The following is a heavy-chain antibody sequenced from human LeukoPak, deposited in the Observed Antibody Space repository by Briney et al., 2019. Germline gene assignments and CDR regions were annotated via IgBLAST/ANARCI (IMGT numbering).Heavy chain of an antibody. CDR3: ARRRLRHNNWFDP. Sequence: KTSETLSLTCAVYGGSFSGYYWSWIRQPPGKGLEWIGEINHSGSTNYNPSLKSRVTISVDTSKNQFSLKLSSVTAADTAVYYCARRRLRHNNWFDPWGQGTLVTVSS. CDR2: INHSGST. V-gene: IGHV4-34*01. CDR1: GGSFSGYY. J-gene: IGHJ5*02. D-gene: IGHD5-12*01.